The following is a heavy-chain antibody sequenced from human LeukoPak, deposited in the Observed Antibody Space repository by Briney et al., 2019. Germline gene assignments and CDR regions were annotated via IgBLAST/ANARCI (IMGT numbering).Heavy chain of an antibody. CDR1: GFTFSSYA. Sequence: GGSLILSCAASGFTFSSYAMHWVRQAPGKGLEWVAVISYDGSNKYYADSVKGRFTISRDNSKNTLYLQMNSLRAEDTAVYYCATSGYCSGGSCYSFDYWGQGTLVTVSS. V-gene: IGHV3-30-3*01. CDR3: ATSGYCSGGSCYSFDY. D-gene: IGHD2-15*01. J-gene: IGHJ4*02. CDR2: ISYDGSNK.